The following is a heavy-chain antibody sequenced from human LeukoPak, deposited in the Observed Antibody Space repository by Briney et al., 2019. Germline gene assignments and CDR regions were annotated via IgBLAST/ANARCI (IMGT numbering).Heavy chain of an antibody. Sequence: GGSLRLSCAASGFAVSSNYMSWVRQAPGKGLEWVSVIYSGGSTYYADSVKGRFTISRDNSKNTLYLQMNSLRAEDTAVYYCARAVAGTGYAFDIWGQGTMVTVSS. D-gene: IGHD6-19*01. CDR2: IYSGGST. CDR1: GFAVSSNY. CDR3: ARAVAGTGYAFDI. J-gene: IGHJ3*02. V-gene: IGHV3-53*01.